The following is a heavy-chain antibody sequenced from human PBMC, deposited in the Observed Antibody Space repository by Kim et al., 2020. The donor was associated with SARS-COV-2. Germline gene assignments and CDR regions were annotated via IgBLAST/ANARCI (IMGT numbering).Heavy chain of an antibody. CDR3: ARGMVGWYPTATKSDYYYSMDV. CDR1: GYSFTSYW. V-gene: IGHV5-51*01. CDR2: IYPGDSDT. Sequence: GESLKISCKGSGYSFTSYWIGWVRQMPGKGLEWMGIIYPGDSDTRYSPSFQGQVTISADKSISTAYLQWSSLKASDTAMYYCARGMVGWYPTATKSDYYYSMDVWGQGTPVTVSS. D-gene: IGHD2-15*01. J-gene: IGHJ6*02.